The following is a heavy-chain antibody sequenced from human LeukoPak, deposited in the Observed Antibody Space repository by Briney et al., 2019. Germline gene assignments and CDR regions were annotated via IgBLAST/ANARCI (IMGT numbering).Heavy chain of an antibody. CDR1: GFTFDDYA. J-gene: IGHJ4*02. V-gene: IGHV3-9*01. CDR3: AKGGIAVAYFDY. CDR2: ISWNSGSI. Sequence: GRSLRLSCAASGFTFDDYAMHWVRQAPGKGLEWVSGISWNSGSIGYADSVKGRFTISRDNAKNSLYLQMNSLRAEDTALYYCAKGGIAVAYFDYWGQGTLVTVSS. D-gene: IGHD6-19*01.